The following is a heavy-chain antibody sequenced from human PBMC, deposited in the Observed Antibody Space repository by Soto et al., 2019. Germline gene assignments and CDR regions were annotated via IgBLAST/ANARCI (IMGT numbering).Heavy chain of an antibody. CDR1: GGSISSGGYY. J-gene: IGHJ4*02. CDR2: IYHTGNT. Sequence: SETLSLTCTVSGGSISSGGYYWSWIRQPPGKGLEWIGYIYHTGNTYYNPSLKTRVTISVDRSKNQFSLKLSSVTAADTAVYYCARGSYGSGTYYEDLVLDYWGQGTLVTVSS. D-gene: IGHD3-10*01. V-gene: IGHV4-30-2*01. CDR3: ARGSYGSGTYYEDLVLDY.